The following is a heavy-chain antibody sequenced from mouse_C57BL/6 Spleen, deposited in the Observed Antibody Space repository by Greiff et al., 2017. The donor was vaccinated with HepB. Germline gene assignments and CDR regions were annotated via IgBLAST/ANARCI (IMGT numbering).Heavy chain of an antibody. Sequence: DVKVEESGGGLVQPGGSMKLSCVASGFTFSNYWMNWVRQSPEKGLEWVAQIRLKSDNYATHYAESVKGRFTISRDDSKSSVYLQMNNLRAEDTGIYYCTAAYSNYSFAYWGQGTLVTVSA. J-gene: IGHJ3*01. CDR1: GFTFSNYW. CDR2: IRLKSDNYAT. CDR3: TAAYSNYSFAY. V-gene: IGHV6-3*01. D-gene: IGHD2-5*01.